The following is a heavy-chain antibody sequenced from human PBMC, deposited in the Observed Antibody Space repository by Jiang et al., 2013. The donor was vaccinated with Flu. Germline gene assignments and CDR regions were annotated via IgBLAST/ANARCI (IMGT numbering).Heavy chain of an antibody. V-gene: IGHV1-69*06. CDR3: ARGPDTSGYYYFY. Sequence: KPGSSVKVSCKASGGTFSSHAISWVRQAPGQGLAWMGGIIPIFGTANYAQKFQGRVTITADKSTSTAYMELSSLRSEDTAVYYCARGPDTSGYYYFYWGQGTLITVSS. D-gene: IGHD3-22*01. CDR1: GGTFSSHA. CDR2: IIPIFGTA. J-gene: IGHJ4*02.